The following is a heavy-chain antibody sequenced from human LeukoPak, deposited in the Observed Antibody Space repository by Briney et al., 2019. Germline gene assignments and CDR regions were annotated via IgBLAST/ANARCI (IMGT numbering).Heavy chain of an antibody. CDR3: ARYSEVYYYVDV. J-gene: IGHJ6*03. Sequence: WGSLRLSCAASGFTFSSYSMDWVRQGPGKGLEWVATIRSYSSYIHYADSVKGRFIISRDDAKKSMYLQMNSLRVEDTAVYFCARYSEVYYYVDVWGTGTTVTVSS. V-gene: IGHV3-21*01. D-gene: IGHD2-21*01. CDR1: GFTFSSYS. CDR2: IRSYSSYI.